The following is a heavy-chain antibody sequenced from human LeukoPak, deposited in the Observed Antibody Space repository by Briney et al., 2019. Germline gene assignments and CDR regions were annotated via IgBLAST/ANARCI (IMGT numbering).Heavy chain of an antibody. V-gene: IGHV3-7*03. CDR1: GFTFSSYW. CDR3: ARIWALQLWLFGMDV. J-gene: IGHJ6*04. Sequence: PGGSLRLSCAASGFTFSSYWMSWVPQAPGKGLEWVANIKQDGSEKYYVDSVKGRFTISRDNAKNSLYLQMNSLRAEDTAVYYCARIWALQLWLFGMDVWGKGTTVTVSS. CDR2: IKQDGSEK. D-gene: IGHD5-18*01.